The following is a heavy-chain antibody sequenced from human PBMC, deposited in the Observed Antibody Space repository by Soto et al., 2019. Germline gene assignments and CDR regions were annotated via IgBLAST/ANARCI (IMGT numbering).Heavy chain of an antibody. CDR2: ISSSGGST. V-gene: IGHV3-23*01. CDR1: GFTFSNYA. D-gene: IGHD2-8*01. CDR3: AKNQHAMAHDY. Sequence: LRLSCASSGFTFSNYAMSWVRQAPGKELEWVSSISSSGGSTDYADSVKGRFTISRDNSQNTLNLQMNSLRAEDTAIYFCAKNQHAMAHDYWGPGTLVTVSS. J-gene: IGHJ4*02.